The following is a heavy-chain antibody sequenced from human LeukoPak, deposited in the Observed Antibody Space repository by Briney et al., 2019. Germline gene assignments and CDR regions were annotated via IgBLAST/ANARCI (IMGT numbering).Heavy chain of an antibody. V-gene: IGHV1-18*01. J-gene: IGHJ4*02. CDR2: ISAYNGNT. CDR1: GYTFTSYG. D-gene: IGHD3-10*01. Sequence: ASVKVSCKASGYTFTSYGISWVRQAPAQGLEWMGWISAYNGNTNYAQTLQGRVTMTTDTSTSTAYMELSSLRSEDTAVYYCARTYGSGSGSGYWGQGTLVTVSS. CDR3: ARTYGSGSGSGY.